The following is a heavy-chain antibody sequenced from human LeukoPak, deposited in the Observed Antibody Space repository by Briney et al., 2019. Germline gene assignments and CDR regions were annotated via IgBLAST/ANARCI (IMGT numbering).Heavy chain of an antibody. Sequence: PGGSLRLSCGASGFTFSNYGMHWVRQAPGKGLEWVAFIRYDGSNRPYADSVKGRFTISRDNSKNTLYLQMNSLRAEDTAVYYCAKDRATMIGVIRTAPRGTFDYWGQGTLVTVSS. J-gene: IGHJ4*02. D-gene: IGHD3-22*01. CDR2: IRYDGSNR. CDR1: GFTFSNYG. CDR3: AKDRATMIGVIRTAPRGTFDY. V-gene: IGHV3-30*02.